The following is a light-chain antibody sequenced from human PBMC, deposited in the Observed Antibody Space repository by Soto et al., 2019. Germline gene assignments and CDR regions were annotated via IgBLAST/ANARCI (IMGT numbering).Light chain of an antibody. CDR2: AAS. CDR1: QSIGSN. V-gene: IGKV3-15*01. CDR3: EHYNNWPPP. Sequence: EIVMTQSPATLSVSPGERATLSCRASQSIGSNLAWYQQKPGQAPRLLIYAASARATAIPARFSGRGSGTEFTLTISSLQSEDFAVYYCEHYNNWPPPFGQGTKVEIK. J-gene: IGKJ1*01.